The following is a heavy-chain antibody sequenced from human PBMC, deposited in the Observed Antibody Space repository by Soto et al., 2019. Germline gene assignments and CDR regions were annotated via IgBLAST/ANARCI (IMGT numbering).Heavy chain of an antibody. Sequence: ASVKVSCKASGYTFTGYYMHWVRQAPGQGLEWMGWINPNSGGTNYEQKFQGRVTMTRDTSISTAYMELSRLRSDDTAVYYCARAVRNYYDSSGYPDYWGQGTLVTVSS. D-gene: IGHD3-22*01. V-gene: IGHV1-2*02. CDR2: INPNSGGT. CDR3: ARAVRNYYDSSGYPDY. CDR1: GYTFTGYY. J-gene: IGHJ4*02.